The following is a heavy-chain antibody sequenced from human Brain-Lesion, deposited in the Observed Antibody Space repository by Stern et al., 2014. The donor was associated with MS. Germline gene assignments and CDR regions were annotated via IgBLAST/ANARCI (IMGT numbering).Heavy chain of an antibody. CDR2: INPNTGGT. V-gene: IGHV1-2*02. CDR1: GYIFTGYY. CDR3: ARDQRGITIFGVVTDYYYLGMDV. J-gene: IGHJ6*02. D-gene: IGHD3-3*01. Sequence: VQLLESGAEVKKPGASVKVSCKTSGYIFTGYYIHWVRQAPGQGLEWMAWINPNTGGTNDAQKFQGRVTMSRDTSISTAYVELSSLTSDDTAVYYCARDQRGITIFGVVTDYYYLGMDVWGQGTTVTVSS.